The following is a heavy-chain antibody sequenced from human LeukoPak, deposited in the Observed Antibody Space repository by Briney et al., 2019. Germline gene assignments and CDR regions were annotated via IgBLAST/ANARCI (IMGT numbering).Heavy chain of an antibody. CDR2: IYYSGST. D-gene: IGHD2-15*01. V-gene: IGHV4-30-4*01. J-gene: IGHJ1*01. CDR1: GGSISSDDYY. CDR3: ALGYCGGGSCYAREYFQH. Sequence: SETLSLTCTVSGGSISSDDYYWSWIRQPPGKGLEWIGYIYYSGSTYYNPSLKSRVTISVDTSKNQFSLKLSSVTAADTAVYYCALGYCGGGSCYAREYFQHWGQGTLVTVSS.